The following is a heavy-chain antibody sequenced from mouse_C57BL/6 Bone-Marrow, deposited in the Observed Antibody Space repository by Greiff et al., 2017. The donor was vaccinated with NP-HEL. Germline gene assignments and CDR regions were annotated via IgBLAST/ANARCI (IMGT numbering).Heavy chain of an antibody. J-gene: IGHJ2*01. Sequence: VQLQQSVAELVRPGASVKLSCTASGFNIKNTYMHWVKQRPEQGLEWIGRIDPANGTTTYAPKFQGKATITADTSSNTAYLQLSSLTSEDTAIYYCARITTVVARDYFDYWGQGTTLTVSS. CDR3: ARITTVVARDYFDY. CDR1: GFNIKNTY. CDR2: IDPANGTT. V-gene: IGHV14-3*01. D-gene: IGHD1-1*01.